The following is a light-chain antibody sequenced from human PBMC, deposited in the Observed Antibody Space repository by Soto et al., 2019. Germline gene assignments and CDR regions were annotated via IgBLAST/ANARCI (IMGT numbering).Light chain of an antibody. V-gene: IGKV1-39*01. J-gene: IGKJ4*01. CDR3: QQSYSTPRT. CDR2: AAS. Sequence: DIQMTQSPSSLSANVGDRATITCRASQSISSYLDWYQQKPGKAPKLLIYAASSLQSGVPSRFSGGGSGTDFILTISSLQAEDVVTYYCQQSYSTPRTFGGGTKVDIK. CDR1: QSISSY.